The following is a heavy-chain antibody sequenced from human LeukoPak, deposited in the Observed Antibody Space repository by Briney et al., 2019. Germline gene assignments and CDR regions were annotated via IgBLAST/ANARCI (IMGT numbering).Heavy chain of an antibody. Sequence: PGGSLRLSCAASGFTFSGYGMHWVRQAPGKGLEWVAFIHYDGSDKYYADSVKGRFTISRDNSKNTLYLQMNSPRAEDKAVYYCAKDLGNSFDYWGQGTLVTVSS. CDR3: AKDLGNSFDY. V-gene: IGHV3-30*02. J-gene: IGHJ4*02. CDR2: IHYDGSDK. D-gene: IGHD4-23*01. CDR1: GFTFSGYG.